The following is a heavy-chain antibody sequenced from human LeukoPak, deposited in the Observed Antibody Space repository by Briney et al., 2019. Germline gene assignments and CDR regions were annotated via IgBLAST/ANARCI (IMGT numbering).Heavy chain of an antibody. Sequence: GSSVKVSCKASGGTFSSYAISWVRQAPGQGLEWMGWISAYNGNTNYAQKLQGRVTMTTDTSTSTAYMELRSLRSDDTAVYYCARDKPSIYDILTGSPFDAFDIWGQGTMVTVSS. V-gene: IGHV1-18*01. J-gene: IGHJ3*02. CDR3: ARDKPSIYDILTGSPFDAFDI. CDR2: ISAYNGNT. CDR1: GGTFSSYA. D-gene: IGHD3-9*01.